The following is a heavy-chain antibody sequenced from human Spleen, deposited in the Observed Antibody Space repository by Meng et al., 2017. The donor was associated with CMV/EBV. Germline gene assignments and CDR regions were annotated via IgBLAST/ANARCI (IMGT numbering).Heavy chain of an antibody. J-gene: IGHJ4*02. Sequence: GGSLRLSCEASGFTFSTYAMNWVRQAPGKGLEWVSIISDRGGSTYYADSVKGRFTISRDNSKNTLYLQMNSLRAEDTAVYYCAKDRSMTTVTTALSFDYWGQGTLVTVSS. D-gene: IGHD4-17*01. CDR2: ISDRGGST. CDR1: GFTFSTYA. V-gene: IGHV3-23*01. CDR3: AKDRSMTTVTTALSFDY.